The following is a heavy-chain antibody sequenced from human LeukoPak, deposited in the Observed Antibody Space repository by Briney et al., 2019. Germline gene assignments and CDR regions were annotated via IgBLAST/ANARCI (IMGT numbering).Heavy chain of an antibody. J-gene: IGHJ4*02. Sequence: ASVKVSCKASGGTFSSYAISWVRQAPGQGLEWMGGIIPILGIANYAQKFQGRVTITADKSTSTAYMELSSLRSEDTAVYYCARDYDSSGYSPEVSVDYWGQGTLVTVSS. CDR2: IIPILGIA. CDR1: GGTFSSYA. CDR3: ARDYDSSGYSPEVSVDY. V-gene: IGHV1-69*04. D-gene: IGHD3-22*01.